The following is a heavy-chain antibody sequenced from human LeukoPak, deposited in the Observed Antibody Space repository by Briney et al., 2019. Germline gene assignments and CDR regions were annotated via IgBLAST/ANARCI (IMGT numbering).Heavy chain of an antibody. D-gene: IGHD6-19*01. CDR1: GGSISSGGYY. J-gene: IGHJ4*02. CDR2: IYYSGST. Sequence: SETLSLTCTVSGGSISSGGYYWSWIRQHPGKGLEGIGYIYYSGSTYYNPSLKSRVTISVDTSKNQFSLKLSSVTAADTAVYYCARIGSSGWYGPGDFDYWGQGTLVTVSS. CDR3: ARIGSSGWYGPGDFDY. V-gene: IGHV4-31*03.